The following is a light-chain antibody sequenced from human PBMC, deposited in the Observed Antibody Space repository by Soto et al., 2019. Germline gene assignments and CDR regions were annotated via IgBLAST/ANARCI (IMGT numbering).Light chain of an antibody. V-gene: IGKV3-15*01. CDR3: QQRSNWPSLT. Sequence: EIVMTQSPGTLSVSPGERATLSCRASQSVSVNLAWYQQKPGQAPRLLIYGVSTRATGIPARFSGSESGTEFTLTISSLQSEDFAVYYCQQRSNWPSLTFGGGTKVEIK. CDR1: QSVSVN. CDR2: GVS. J-gene: IGKJ4*01.